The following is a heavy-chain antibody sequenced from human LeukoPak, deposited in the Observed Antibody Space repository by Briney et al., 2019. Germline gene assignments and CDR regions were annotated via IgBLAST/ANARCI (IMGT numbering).Heavy chain of an antibody. Sequence: SETLSLTCTVSGGSISSGGFYWSWIRQHPGKGLEWIGYIYYSGSTYYNPSLKSRVTISVDTSKSQFSLKLSSVTAADTAVYCCARGLKFGVIGNWGQGTLVNVSS. J-gene: IGHJ4*02. CDR1: GGSISSGGFY. D-gene: IGHD3-10*01. V-gene: IGHV4-31*03. CDR3: ARGLKFGVIGN. CDR2: IYYSGST.